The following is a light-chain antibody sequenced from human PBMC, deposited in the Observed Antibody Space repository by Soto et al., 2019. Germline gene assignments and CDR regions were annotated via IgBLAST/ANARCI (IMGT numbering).Light chain of an antibody. CDR3: HQRSNWPRT. CDR2: DAS. J-gene: IGKJ2*01. V-gene: IGKV3-11*01. Sequence: EIVLTQSPATLSLSPGERATLSCRASHSVSSQLGWYQQKPGQAPRLLIYDASNTATAIPARFSGSGSGTDFTLTISSLEPEDFGVYYCHQRSNWPRTFGQGTKLEIK. CDR1: HSVSSQ.